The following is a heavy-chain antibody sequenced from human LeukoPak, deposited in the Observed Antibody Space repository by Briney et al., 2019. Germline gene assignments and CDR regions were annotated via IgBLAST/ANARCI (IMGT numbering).Heavy chain of an antibody. CDR1: GYPFTGYY. CDR2: INPNSGGT. CDR3: ARAPIIVVVPAVVTYYMDV. Sequence: ASVKVSCKASGYPFTGYYMHWVRQAPGQGLEWMGWINPNSGGTNYAQKFQGRVTMTRDTSISTAYMELSRLRSDDTAVYYCARAPIIVVVPAVVTYYMDVWGKGTTVTVSS. J-gene: IGHJ6*03. D-gene: IGHD2-2*01. V-gene: IGHV1-2*02.